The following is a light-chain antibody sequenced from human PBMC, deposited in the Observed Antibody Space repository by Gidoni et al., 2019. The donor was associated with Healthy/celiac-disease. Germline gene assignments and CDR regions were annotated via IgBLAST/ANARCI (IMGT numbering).Light chain of an antibody. CDR3: SAYTSSSMGV. J-gene: IGLJ1*01. Sequence: QSALTQPASVSGSPGQSITISCTGTSSDVGGYNYVSWYQQHPGKAPKLMIYEVSKRPSGVSNRFSGSKSGNTASLTISGLQAEDEADYYCSAYTSSSMGVFGTGTKVTVL. V-gene: IGLV2-14*01. CDR2: EVS. CDR1: SSDVGGYNY.